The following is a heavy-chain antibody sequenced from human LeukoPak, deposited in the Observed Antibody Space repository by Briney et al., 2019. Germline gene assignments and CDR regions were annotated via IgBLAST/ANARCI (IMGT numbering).Heavy chain of an antibody. J-gene: IGHJ6*03. CDR1: GYTFTMYD. CDR2: INPNRGNT. Sequence: RASVTVSCKPSGYTFTMYDINWVRQAPGQGLEWMGWINPNRGNTGYAQKFQGRVTMTRNTSISTAYMELSSLRSEDTAVYYCARTTYCYDSSGYYYPYYYYYMDVWGKGTTVTVSS. CDR3: ARTTYCYDSSGYYYPYYYYYMDV. D-gene: IGHD3-22*01. V-gene: IGHV1-8*01.